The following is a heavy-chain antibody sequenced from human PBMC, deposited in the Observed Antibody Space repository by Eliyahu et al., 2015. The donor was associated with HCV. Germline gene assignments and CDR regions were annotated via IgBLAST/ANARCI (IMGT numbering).Heavy chain of an antibody. Sequence: QLQLQESGPGLVKPSETLSLTCXVSGGSITNMRYYWGWIRQPPGKGLEWIESIHYGGNTYSNPSLKSRVTTFMDTSKNQFSLRLSSVTAADTAVYYCATHGGDGPNSGWFDPWGQGTLVTVSS. CDR2: IHYGGNT. J-gene: IGHJ5*02. CDR3: ATHGGDGPNSGWFDP. D-gene: IGHD5-24*01. V-gene: IGHV4-39*01. CDR1: GGSITNMRYY.